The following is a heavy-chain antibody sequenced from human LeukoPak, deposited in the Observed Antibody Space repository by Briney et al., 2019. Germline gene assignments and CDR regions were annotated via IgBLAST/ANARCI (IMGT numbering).Heavy chain of an antibody. Sequence: ASVKVSCKASGYTFTSYAMHWVRQAPGQRLEWMGWINAGNGNTKYSQKFQGRVTITRDTSASTAYMELSSLRSEDTAVYYCARDISSDWYFDYWGQGTLVTVSS. CDR1: GYTFTSYA. CDR2: INAGNGNT. CDR3: ARDISSDWYFDY. V-gene: IGHV1-3*01. J-gene: IGHJ4*02. D-gene: IGHD6-19*01.